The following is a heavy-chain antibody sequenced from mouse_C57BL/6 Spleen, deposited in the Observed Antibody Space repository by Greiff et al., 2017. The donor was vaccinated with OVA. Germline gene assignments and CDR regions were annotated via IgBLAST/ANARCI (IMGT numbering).Heavy chain of an antibody. CDR1: GYAFSSSW. J-gene: IGHJ3*01. CDR2: IYPGDGDT. D-gene: IGHD4-1*01. V-gene: IGHV1-82*01. Sequence: QVQLKESGPELVKPGASVKISCKASGYAFSSSWMNWVKQRPGKGLEWIGRIYPGDGDTNYNGKFKGKATLTADKSSSTAYMQLSSLTSEDSAVYFCAKTGTAWFAYWGQGTLVTVSA. CDR3: AKTGTAWFAY.